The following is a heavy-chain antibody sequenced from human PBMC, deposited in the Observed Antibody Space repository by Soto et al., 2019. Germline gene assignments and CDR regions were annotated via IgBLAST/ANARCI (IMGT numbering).Heavy chain of an antibody. D-gene: IGHD1-1*01. J-gene: IGHJ6*02. CDR1: GYTFTSYG. CDR2: ISAYNGNT. CDR3: ARYFGRTGTKNGIDV. V-gene: IGHV1-18*01. Sequence: GASVKVSCKASGYTFTSYGISWVRQAPGQGLEWMGWISAYNGNTNYAQKLQGRVTMTTDTSTSTAYMELRSLRSDDTAVYYCARYFGRTGTKNGIDVWGQGTTVTVSS.